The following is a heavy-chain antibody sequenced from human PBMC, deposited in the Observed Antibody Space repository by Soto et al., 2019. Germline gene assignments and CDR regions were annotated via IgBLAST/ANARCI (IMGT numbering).Heavy chain of an antibody. Sequence: GGLMRLSREASGFTFSSYAMHWVRQATGQGLAWVAVISYDGSNKYYADSVKGRFTISRDNSKNTLYLQMSSLRAEDTAVYYCARDQSSEIVLMVYAPTFDYWGQGSLVTVSS. CDR2: ISYDGSNK. CDR3: ARDQSSEIVLMVYAPTFDY. CDR1: GFTFSSYA. D-gene: IGHD2-8*01. V-gene: IGHV3-30-3*01. J-gene: IGHJ4*02.